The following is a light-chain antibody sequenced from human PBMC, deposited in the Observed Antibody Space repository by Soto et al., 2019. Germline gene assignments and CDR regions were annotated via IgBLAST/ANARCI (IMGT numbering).Light chain of an antibody. CDR2: STH. J-gene: IGLJ3*02. CDR3: AAWDGGLNGVV. V-gene: IGLV1-44*01. CDR1: TSNIGRNS. Sequence: QPVLTQPPSVSGTAGQRVTISCSGTTSNIGRNSVSWYQQVPGTAPKLLIHSTHQRPSGVPDRFSGSKSGTSASLAISGLQSEDEVDYYCAAWDGGLNGVVFGGGTKLTVL.